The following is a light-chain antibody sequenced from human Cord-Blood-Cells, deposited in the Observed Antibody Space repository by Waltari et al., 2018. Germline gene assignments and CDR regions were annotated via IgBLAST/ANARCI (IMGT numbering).Light chain of an antibody. CDR2: WAS. CDR1: PRFLYSSNNKNY. V-gene: IGKV4-1*01. Sequence: DIVMTQSPDSLAVSLGERATINCKSSPRFLYSSNNKNYLAWYQQKPGQPPKLLIYWASTRESGVPDRFSGSGSGTDFTLTISSLQAEDVAVYYCQQYYSTPYTFGQGTKLEIK. J-gene: IGKJ2*01. CDR3: QQYYSTPYT.